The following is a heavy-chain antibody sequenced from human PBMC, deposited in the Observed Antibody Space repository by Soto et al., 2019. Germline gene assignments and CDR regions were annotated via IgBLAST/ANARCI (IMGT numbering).Heavy chain of an antibody. V-gene: IGHV1-69*13. CDR2: IIPIFGTA. D-gene: IGHD5-12*01. J-gene: IGHJ6*02. CDR3: ARDEEDGYTPHYYYYYGMDV. CDR1: GGTFSSYA. Sequence: GASVKVSCKASGGTFSSYAISWVRQAPGQGLEWMGGIIPIFGTANYAQKFQGRVTITADESTSTAYMELSSLRSEDTAVYYCARDEEDGYTPHYYYYYGMDVWGQGTTVTVSS.